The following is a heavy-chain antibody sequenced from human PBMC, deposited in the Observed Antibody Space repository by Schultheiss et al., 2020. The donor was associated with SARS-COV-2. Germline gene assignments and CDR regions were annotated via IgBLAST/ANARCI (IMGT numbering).Heavy chain of an antibody. CDR1: GFTFNAYS. J-gene: IGHJ4*02. CDR3: ARDFGSGAYDSSSAIDY. D-gene: IGHD3-22*01. V-gene: IGHV3-23*01. CDR2: ISGSGGST. Sequence: GGSLRLSCAASGFTFNAYSMHWVRQAPGKGLEWVSAISGSGGSTYYADSVKGRFTISRDNSKNTLYLQMNSLRAEDTAVYYCARDFGSGAYDSSSAIDYWGQGTLVTVSS.